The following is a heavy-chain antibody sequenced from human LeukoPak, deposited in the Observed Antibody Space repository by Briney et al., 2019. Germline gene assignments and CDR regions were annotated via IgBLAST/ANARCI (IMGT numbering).Heavy chain of an antibody. J-gene: IGHJ6*03. V-gene: IGHV4-4*02. Sequence: SETLSLTCAVSGGSISSSNWWSWVRQPPGKGLEWIGEIYHSGSTNYNPSLKSRVTISVDTSKNQFSLKLSSVTAADTAVYYCARDGYYGSGSFNYMDVWGKGTTVTVSS. CDR3: ARDGYYGSGSFNYMDV. CDR2: IYHSGST. CDR1: GGSISSSNW. D-gene: IGHD3-10*01.